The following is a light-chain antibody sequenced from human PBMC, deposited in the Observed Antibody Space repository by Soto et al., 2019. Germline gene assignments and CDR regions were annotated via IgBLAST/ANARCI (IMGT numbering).Light chain of an antibody. CDR1: QSVSSN. Sequence: EIVMTHSPATLSVSPGERATLYFRASQSVSSNLAWYQQKPGQAPRLLIYGASTRATGVPARFSGSGSGTEFTLTISSLQSEDFAVYYCQQYNNWPWTFGQGTKVDIK. CDR3: QQYNNWPWT. CDR2: GAS. J-gene: IGKJ1*01. V-gene: IGKV3-15*01.